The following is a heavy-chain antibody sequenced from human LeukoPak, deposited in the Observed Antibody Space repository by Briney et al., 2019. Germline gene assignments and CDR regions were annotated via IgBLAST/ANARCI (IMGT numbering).Heavy chain of an antibody. CDR2: ISGSGDGANT. J-gene: IGHJ5*02. CDR1: GFTLSSYA. D-gene: IGHD1-26*01. CDR3: TKDFEGSFDP. Sequence: GGSLRLSCAASGFTLSSYAMSWVRQAPGKGLEWVSGISGSGDGANTYYADSVKGRFTISRDIFKNTLYLQMNSLRAEDTAVYYCTKDFEGSFDPWGQGTLVTVSS. V-gene: IGHV3-23*01.